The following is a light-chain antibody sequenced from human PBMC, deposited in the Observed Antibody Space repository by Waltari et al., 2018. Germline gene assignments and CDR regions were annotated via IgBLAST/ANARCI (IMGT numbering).Light chain of an antibody. CDR2: DVS. V-gene: IGLV2-14*04. J-gene: IGLJ3*02. CDR3: SSYTTASSWV. Sequence: WDQQEPGRAPKLIVYDVSQRPSGVSNRFPGSKSGNTASLTISGLQAEDEADYYCSSYTTASSWVFGGGTKLTVL.